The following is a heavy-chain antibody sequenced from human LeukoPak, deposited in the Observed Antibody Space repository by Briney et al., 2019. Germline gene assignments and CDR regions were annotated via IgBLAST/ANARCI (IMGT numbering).Heavy chain of an antibody. J-gene: IGHJ4*02. CDR3: GRGGSYGDY. Sequence: GGSLRLSCAASGFTFSRYWMHWVRQVPGKGLVWVSRVNPDGSSTTYADSVKGRFTSSRDNAKNTLCLQMNRLRVEDTAVYYCGRGGSYGDYWGQGILVTVSS. CDR2: VNPDGSST. CDR1: GFTFSRYW. V-gene: IGHV3-74*03. D-gene: IGHD3-16*01.